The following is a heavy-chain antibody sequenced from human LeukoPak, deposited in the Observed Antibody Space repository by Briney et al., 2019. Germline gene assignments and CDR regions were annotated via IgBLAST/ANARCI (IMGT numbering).Heavy chain of an antibody. CDR3: ARAYPQSGCSSTSCLSYYYYYYMDV. CDR1: GGSISSYY. CDR2: IYYSGST. D-gene: IGHD2-2*01. Sequence: PSETLSLTCTVSGGSISSYYWSWIRQPPGKGLEWIGYIYYSGSTNYNPSLKSRVTISVDTSKNQFSLKLSSVTAADTAVYYCARAYPQSGCSSTSCLSYYYYYYMDVWGKGTTVTISS. J-gene: IGHJ6*03. V-gene: IGHV4-59*01.